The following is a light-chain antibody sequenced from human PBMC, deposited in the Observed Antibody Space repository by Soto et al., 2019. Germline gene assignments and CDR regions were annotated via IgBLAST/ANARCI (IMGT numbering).Light chain of an antibody. CDR3: QQYNNWPPT. J-gene: IGKJ5*01. V-gene: IGKV3-15*01. CDR1: QSVSSN. Sequence: IVMTQSPATLSVSPGERATLSCRASQSVSSNLAWYQQKPGQAPRLLIYGASTRATGIPARFSGSGSGTEFTLTISSLRSEDFAVYYCQQYNNWPPTFGQGTRLEIK. CDR2: GAS.